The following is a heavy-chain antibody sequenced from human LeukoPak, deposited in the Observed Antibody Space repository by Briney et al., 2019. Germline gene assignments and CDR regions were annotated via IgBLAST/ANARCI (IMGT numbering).Heavy chain of an antibody. V-gene: IGHV3-48*03. CDR2: ISGSGSTI. CDR1: GFTFSSYE. J-gene: IGHJ6*02. CDR3: ARSPDYNGMDV. Sequence: PGGSLRLSCAASGFTFSSYEMNWVRQAPGKGLEWVSYISGSGSTIYYADSVKGRFTISRDNAKNSLYLQMNSPRAEDTALYYCARSPDYNGMDVWGQGTTVTVPS.